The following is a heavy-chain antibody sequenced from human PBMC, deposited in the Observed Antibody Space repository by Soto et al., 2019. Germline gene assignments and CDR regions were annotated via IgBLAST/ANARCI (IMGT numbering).Heavy chain of an antibody. CDR1: GYTFTNYD. CDR2: MNPDSANT. J-gene: IGHJ4*02. D-gene: IGHD1-26*01. V-gene: IGHV1-8*01. Sequence: QVQLVQSGAEVKQPGASVKVSCRTSGYTFTNYDISWVRQATGQGLEWMGWMNPDSANTGYAQKFQGRVTLTRDTSISTAYMELNSLTSEDTAIYYCARAIRDQLLSDYWGQGSLFFVSS. CDR3: ARAIRDQLLSDY.